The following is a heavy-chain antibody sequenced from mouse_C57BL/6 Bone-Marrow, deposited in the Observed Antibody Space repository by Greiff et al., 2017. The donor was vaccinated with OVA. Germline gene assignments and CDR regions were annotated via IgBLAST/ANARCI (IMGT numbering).Heavy chain of an antibody. J-gene: IGHJ3*01. CDR3: ARFAIYDGYYEAY. Sequence: EVKLMESGPGLAKPSQTLSLTCSVTGYSITSDYWNWIRKFPGNKLEYMGYISYSGSTYYNPSLKSRISITRDTSKNQYYLQLNSVTTEDTATYYCARFAIYDGYYEAYWGQGTLVTVSA. CDR1: GYSITSDY. V-gene: IGHV3-8*01. CDR2: ISYSGST. D-gene: IGHD2-3*01.